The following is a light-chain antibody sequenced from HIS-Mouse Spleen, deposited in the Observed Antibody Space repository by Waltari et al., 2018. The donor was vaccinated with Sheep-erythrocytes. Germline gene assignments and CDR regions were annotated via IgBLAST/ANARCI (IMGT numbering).Light chain of an antibody. J-gene: IGLJ1*01. Sequence: QSALTQPRSVSGSPGQSVTISCTGTISDVGGYNYVSWYQQHTGKAPKLLVYDVSKRPSGVPVRFSGSKSGNTASLTISGLQAEDEADYYCCSYAGSYNHVFATGTKVTVL. V-gene: IGLV2-11*01. CDR2: DVS. CDR3: CSYAGSYNHV. CDR1: ISDVGGYNY.